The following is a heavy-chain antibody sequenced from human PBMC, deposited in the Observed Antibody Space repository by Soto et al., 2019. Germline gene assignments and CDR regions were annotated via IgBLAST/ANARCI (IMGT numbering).Heavy chain of an antibody. J-gene: IGHJ6*02. D-gene: IGHD4-17*01. Sequence: QLQLQESGPGLVKPSETLSLTCTVSGASVTSSTYYWGWIRQPPGKGLECIGSIYYSGSTYYNPFLRSRVTISVDTSKHQGTLKLTSATAADTAGYYCASDYGDYKSYYGMDVWGQGTTVTVSS. V-gene: IGHV4-39*01. CDR3: ASDYGDYKSYYGMDV. CDR2: IYYSGST. CDR1: GASVTSSTYY.